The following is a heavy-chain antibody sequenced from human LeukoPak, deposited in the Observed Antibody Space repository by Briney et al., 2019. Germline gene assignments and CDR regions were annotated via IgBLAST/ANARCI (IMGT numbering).Heavy chain of an antibody. CDR2: IYYSGST. J-gene: IGHJ4*02. CDR3: ARLGGYSYGGNFDY. D-gene: IGHD5-18*01. Sequence: SETLSLTCTVSGGTISSGDYYWSWIRQPPGKVLEWIGYIYYSGSTYYNPSLKSRVTISVDTSKNQFSLKLSSVTAADTAVYYCARLGGYSYGGNFDYWGQGTLVTVSS. V-gene: IGHV4-30-4*08. CDR1: GGTISSGDYY.